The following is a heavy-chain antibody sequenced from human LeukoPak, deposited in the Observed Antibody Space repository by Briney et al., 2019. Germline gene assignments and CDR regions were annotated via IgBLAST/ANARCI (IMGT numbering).Heavy chain of an antibody. J-gene: IGHJ4*02. D-gene: IGHD3-22*01. V-gene: IGHV3-33*01. CDR1: GFTFSNYG. CDR3: ARARSSVYYNHFDY. CDR2: IWYDGSNG. Sequence: PGRSLRLSCAASGFTFSNYGMHWVRQAPGKGLEWVAVIWYDGSNGYYADSVKGRFTISRDNAKNSLYLQMNSLRDEDTAVYYCARARSSVYYNHFDYWGQGTLVTVSS.